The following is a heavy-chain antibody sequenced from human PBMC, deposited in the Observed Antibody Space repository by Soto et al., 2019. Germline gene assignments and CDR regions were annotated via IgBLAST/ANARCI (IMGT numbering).Heavy chain of an antibody. V-gene: IGHV1-3*01. D-gene: IGHD3-10*01. J-gene: IGHJ4*02. Sequence: ASVKVSCKASGYTFTSYAMHWVRQAPGQRLEWMGWINAGNGNTKYSQKFQGRVTITRDTSASTAYMELSSLRSEDTAVYYCARDGTMVRGVIGYFDYWGQGTLVTVS. CDR1: GYTFTSYA. CDR3: ARDGTMVRGVIGYFDY. CDR2: INAGNGNT.